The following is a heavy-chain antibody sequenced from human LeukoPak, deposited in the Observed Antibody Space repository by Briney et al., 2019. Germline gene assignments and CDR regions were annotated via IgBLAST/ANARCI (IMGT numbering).Heavy chain of an antibody. CDR3: ASNYYDSSGYYFGAFDI. J-gene: IGHJ3*02. Sequence: SETLSLTCTVSGYSISGGFYWGWIRQPPGKGLEWIGSIFYSGSTYYNPSLKSRVTISVDTSKNQFSLKLSSVTAADTAVYYCASNYYDSSGYYFGAFDIWGQGTMVTVSS. CDR2: IFYSGST. CDR1: GYSISGGFY. D-gene: IGHD3-22*01. V-gene: IGHV4-38-2*02.